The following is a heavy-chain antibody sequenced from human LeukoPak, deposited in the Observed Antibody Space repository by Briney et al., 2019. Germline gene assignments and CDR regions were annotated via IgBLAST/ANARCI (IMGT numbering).Heavy chain of an antibody. J-gene: IGHJ6*02. CDR3: ARPPRVYCSGGSCYSNYYYGMDV. CDR1: GFTFSSYG. Sequence: GRSLRLSCAASGFTFSSYGMPWVRQAPGKGLEWVAVIWYDGSNKYYADSVKGRFTISRDNSKNTLYLQMNSLRAEDTAVYYCARPPRVYCSGGSCYSNYYYGMDVWGQGTTVTVSS. CDR2: IWYDGSNK. V-gene: IGHV3-33*01. D-gene: IGHD2-15*01.